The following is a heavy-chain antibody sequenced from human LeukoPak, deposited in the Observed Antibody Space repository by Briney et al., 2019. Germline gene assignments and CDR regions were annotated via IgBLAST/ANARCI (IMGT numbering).Heavy chain of an antibody. J-gene: IGHJ5*02. D-gene: IGHD1-1*01. Sequence: ASVKVSCEASGYTFTSYGISWVRQAPGQGLEWMGWISAYNGNTNYAQQFQGRVTMTTDTSTSTAYMELRSLKSDDTAVYYCARDVPGSIGTTARFDPWGQGTLVTVSS. CDR2: ISAYNGNT. CDR1: GYTFTSYG. CDR3: ARDVPGSIGTTARFDP. V-gene: IGHV1-18*01.